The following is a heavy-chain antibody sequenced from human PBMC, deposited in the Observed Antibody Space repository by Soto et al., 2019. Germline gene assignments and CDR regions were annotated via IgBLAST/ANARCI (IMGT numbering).Heavy chain of an antibody. CDR1: GFTFSIYA. CDR3: YYYDSSGYGYNWFDP. J-gene: IGHJ5*02. V-gene: IGHV3-23*01. D-gene: IGHD3-22*01. CDR2: ISSSGGGT. Sequence: GGSLRLSCAASGFTFSIYAMSWVRQAPGKGLDWVSTISSSGGGTYYADSVKGRFTISRDNSKSTVYLQMNSLRDEDTALYYCYYYDSSGYGYNWFDPWGQGTLVTVSS.